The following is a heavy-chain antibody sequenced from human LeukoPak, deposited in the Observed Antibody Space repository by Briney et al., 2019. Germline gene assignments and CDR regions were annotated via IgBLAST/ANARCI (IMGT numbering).Heavy chain of an antibody. J-gene: IGHJ4*02. D-gene: IGHD3-22*01. CDR3: ARRRAYYDSSGYYSL. V-gene: IGHV4-34*01. Sequence: SETLSLTCAVYGGSFSGYYWSWIRQPSGKGLEWIGEINHSGSTNYNPSLKSRVTISVDTSKNQFSLKLSSVTAADTAVYYCARRRAYYDSSGYYSLWGQGTLVTVSS. CDR1: GGSFSGYY. CDR2: INHSGST.